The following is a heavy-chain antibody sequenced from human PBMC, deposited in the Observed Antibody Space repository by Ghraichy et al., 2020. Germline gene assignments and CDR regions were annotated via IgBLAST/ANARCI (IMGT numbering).Heavy chain of an antibody. CDR2: ISSSSSTI. CDR3: ARDLAYCGGDCYSDY. D-gene: IGHD2-21*02. V-gene: IGHV3-48*01. Sequence: GALRLSCAASGFTFSSYSMNWVRQAPGKGLEWVSYISSSSSTIYYADSVKGRFTISRDNAKNSLYLQMNSLRAEDTAVYYCARDLAYCGGDCYSDYWGQGTLVTVSS. CDR1: GFTFSSYS. J-gene: IGHJ4*02.